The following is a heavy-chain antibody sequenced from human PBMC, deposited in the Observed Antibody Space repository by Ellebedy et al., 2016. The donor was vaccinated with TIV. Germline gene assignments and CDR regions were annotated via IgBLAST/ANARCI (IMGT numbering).Heavy chain of an antibody. J-gene: IGHJ4*02. CDR2: IIPIVDIT. Sequence: AASVKVSCKASGGTFSNYAISWVRQAPGQEPEWMGRIIPIVDITNYSQQFQGRVTITADKSTSTAYMELRSLRPDDTAVYYCARDPVYHDTPSFDYWGQGTLVTVSS. CDR3: ARDPVYHDTPSFDY. D-gene: IGHD3-22*01. V-gene: IGHV1-69*04. CDR1: GGTFSNYA.